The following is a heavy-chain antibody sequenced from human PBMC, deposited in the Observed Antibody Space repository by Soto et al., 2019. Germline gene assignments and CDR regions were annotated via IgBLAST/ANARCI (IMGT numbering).Heavy chain of an antibody. CDR1: GGSISSGGYY. CDR3: ARDRTTVTPRSYWYFDL. CDR2: IYYSGST. D-gene: IGHD4-17*01. Sequence: QVQLQESGPGLVKPSQTLSLTCTVSGGSISSGGYYWSWIRQHPGKGLEWIGYIYYSGSTYYNPSLKSRATISVDTSKNQFSLKLSSVTAADTAVYYCARDRTTVTPRSYWYFDLWGRGTLVTVSS. J-gene: IGHJ2*01. V-gene: IGHV4-31*03.